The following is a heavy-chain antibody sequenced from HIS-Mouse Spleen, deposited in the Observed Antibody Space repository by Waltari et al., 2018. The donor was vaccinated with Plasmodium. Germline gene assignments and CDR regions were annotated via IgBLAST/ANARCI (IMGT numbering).Heavy chain of an antibody. Sequence: QVQLVESGGGVVQPGRSLRLSCAASGFTFSSYGMHWVRQAPGKGWELVAVISYDGSNKDDAAAVKGRLNISRDNSKNTLYLQMNSMGAEETAVYYCAKDRRSSSWYVDYWGQGTLVTVSS. CDR3: AKDRRSSSWYVDY. CDR2: ISYDGSNK. D-gene: IGHD6-13*01. J-gene: IGHJ4*02. CDR1: GFTFSSYG. V-gene: IGHV3-30*18.